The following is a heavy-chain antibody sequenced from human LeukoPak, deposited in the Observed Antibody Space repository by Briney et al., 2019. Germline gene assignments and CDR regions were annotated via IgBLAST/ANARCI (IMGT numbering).Heavy chain of an antibody. CDR3: AREWLQLDPHNWYFDL. D-gene: IGHD5-24*01. CDR2: IYYSGST. Sequence: SETLSLTCTVSGGSISSYYWSWIRQPPGKGLEWIGYIYYSGSTNYNSSLKSRVTISVDTSKNQFSLKLSSVTAADTAVYYCAREWLQLDPHNWYFDLWGRGTLVTVSS. J-gene: IGHJ2*01. CDR1: GGSISSYY. V-gene: IGHV4-59*01.